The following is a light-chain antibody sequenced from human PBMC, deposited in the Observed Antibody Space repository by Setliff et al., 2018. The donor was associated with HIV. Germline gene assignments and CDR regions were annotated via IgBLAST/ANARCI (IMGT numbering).Light chain of an antibody. CDR3: ASYSNSNSLYV. CDR1: SNDIGKYNL. Sequence: SVLAQPASVSASPGQSITISCTGTSNDIGKYNLVSWYQQHPNRAPKLIIFEVTQRPSGVSNRFSGSKSGDTASLTISGLQAEDEADYYCASYSNSNSLYVFGTGTKVTVL. J-gene: IGLJ1*01. V-gene: IGLV2-14*02. CDR2: EVT.